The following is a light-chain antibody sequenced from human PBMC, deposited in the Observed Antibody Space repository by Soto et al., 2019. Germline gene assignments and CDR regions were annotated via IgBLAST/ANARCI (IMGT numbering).Light chain of an antibody. CDR2: AAS. CDR1: QSFNSW. J-gene: IGKJ1*01. Sequence: DIQMTQSPSTLSAVVGDRVTITCRASQSFNSWVAWYQQKPGKATKLLIYAASSLETGVPSRFSGSGSGKEFTLTSSRLQPDDFATYYCQQYNSFSLTFGQGTKVEIK. CDR3: QQYNSFSLT. V-gene: IGKV1-5*01.